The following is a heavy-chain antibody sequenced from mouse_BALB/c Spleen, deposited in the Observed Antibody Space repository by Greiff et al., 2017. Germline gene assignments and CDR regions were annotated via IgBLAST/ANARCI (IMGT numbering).Heavy chain of an antibody. CDR1: GYTFTSYW. CDR2: IDPSDSYT. D-gene: IGHD1-2*01. CDR3: TRETTAFDY. Sequence: QVQLQQPGAELVKPGASVKMSCKASGYTFTSYWMHWVKQRPGQGLEWIGVIDPSDSYTSYNQKFKGKATLTVDTSSSTAYMQLSSLTSEDSAVYYCTRETTAFDYGGQGTTLTVSS. J-gene: IGHJ2*01. V-gene: IGHV1S127*01.